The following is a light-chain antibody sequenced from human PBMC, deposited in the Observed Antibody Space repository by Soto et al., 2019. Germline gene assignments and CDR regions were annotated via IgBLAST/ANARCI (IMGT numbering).Light chain of an antibody. Sequence: DIQMTESPSVLSASVGGRVTITCRASQSIGKHLNWYQQKPGKDPKFLIYGASTLQSGVPSRFNGSGSGTDFTLTVNSLQAEDFATYYCQQGYSSPATFGQGTRL. CDR3: QQGYSSPAT. CDR2: GAS. V-gene: IGKV1-39*01. CDR1: QSIGKH. J-gene: IGKJ5*01.